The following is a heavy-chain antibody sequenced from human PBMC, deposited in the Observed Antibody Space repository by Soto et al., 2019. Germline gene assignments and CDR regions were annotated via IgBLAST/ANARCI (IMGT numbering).Heavy chain of an antibody. CDR1: GFTFSSYG. Sequence: GGSLRLSCAASGFTFSSYGMHWVRQAPGKGLEWVAVIWYDGSNKYYADSVKGRFTISRDNSKNTLYLQMNSLRAEDTAVYYCAREKYSGYESRYYYMDVWGKGTTVTVSS. J-gene: IGHJ6*03. D-gene: IGHD5-12*01. V-gene: IGHV3-33*01. CDR2: IWYDGSNK. CDR3: AREKYSGYESRYYYMDV.